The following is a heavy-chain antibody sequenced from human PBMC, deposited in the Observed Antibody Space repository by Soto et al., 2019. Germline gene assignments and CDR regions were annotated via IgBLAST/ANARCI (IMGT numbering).Heavy chain of an antibody. V-gene: IGHV3-48*02. CDR3: ARDIRAARQEWGLDV. D-gene: IGHD6-6*01. CDR1: GFTFSSYS. Sequence: EVQLVESGGGLVQPGGSLRLSCAASGFTFSSYSMNWVRQAPGKGLEWVSYISSSSSTIYYADSVKGRFTISRDNAKNSLYLQMNSPRDEDTAVYYCARDIRAARQEWGLDVWGQGTTVTVSS. CDR2: ISSSSSTI. J-gene: IGHJ6*02.